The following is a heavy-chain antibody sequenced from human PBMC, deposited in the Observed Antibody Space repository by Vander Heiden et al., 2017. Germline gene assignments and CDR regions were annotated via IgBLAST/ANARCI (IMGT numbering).Heavy chain of an antibody. CDR1: GFPFSNAW. Sequence: EVQLVESGGGLVKPGGYLRLSCAASGFPFSNAWMSWVRQAPGKGLEWVGRIKSKTDGGTTDYAAPVKGRFTISRDDSKNTLYLQMNSLKTEDTAVYYCTTDQTNYGSGSHWGQGTLVTVSS. J-gene: IGHJ4*02. V-gene: IGHV3-15*01. CDR3: TTDQTNYGSGSH. CDR2: IKSKTDGGTT. D-gene: IGHD3-10*01.